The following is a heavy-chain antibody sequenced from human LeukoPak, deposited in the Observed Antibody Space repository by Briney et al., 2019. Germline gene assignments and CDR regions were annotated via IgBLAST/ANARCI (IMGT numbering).Heavy chain of an antibody. CDR1: GGSMKSYY. D-gene: IGHD3-3*01. V-gene: IGHV4-59*01. CDR2: IYHTGSI. CDR3: ARDRSEWSAEDNWFDH. Sequence: SETLSLTCIVSGGSMKSYYWNWIRQTPGKGLEWIGYIYHTGSIKYNPSLESRVSISMDTSKNQISLTLKSLTAADTAVYYCARDRSEWSAEDNWFDHWGRGTLVTVSS. J-gene: IGHJ5*02.